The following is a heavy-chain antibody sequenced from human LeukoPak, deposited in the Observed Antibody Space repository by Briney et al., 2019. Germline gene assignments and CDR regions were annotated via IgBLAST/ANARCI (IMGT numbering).Heavy chain of an antibody. CDR1: GGSISSYY. V-gene: IGHV4-59*01. CDR2: IYYTGST. D-gene: IGHD4-23*01. J-gene: IGHJ4*02. CDR3: ARVGFGNTPHPIDY. Sequence: SETLSLTCTVSGGSISSYYWSWIRQPPGKGLEWIGYIYYTGSTNYNPSHRSRVTISVDTSKNQFSLELSSVTAADTAVYYCARVGFGNTPHPIDYWGQGALVTVSS.